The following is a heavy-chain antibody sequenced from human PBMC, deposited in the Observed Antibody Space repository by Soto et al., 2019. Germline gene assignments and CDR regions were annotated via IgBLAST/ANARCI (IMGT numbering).Heavy chain of an antibody. D-gene: IGHD5-18*01. Sequence: QVQLQESGPGLVKPSEILSLTCTVSGGSINTYYWNWIRQPAGKGLEWIGRVFSSGSTSHNPSLNGRVTMSVDMSKSQFSLKLSSVTAADTAVYYCARVPQRGYSLYSGIMDVWGRGSTVTVSS. J-gene: IGHJ6*02. CDR3: ARVPQRGYSLYSGIMDV. V-gene: IGHV4-4*07. CDR1: GGSINTYY. CDR2: VFSSGST.